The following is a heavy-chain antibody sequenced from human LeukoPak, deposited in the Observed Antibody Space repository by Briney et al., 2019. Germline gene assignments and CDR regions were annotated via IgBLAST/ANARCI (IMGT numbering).Heavy chain of an antibody. J-gene: IGHJ3*02. CDR2: ISAYNGNT. D-gene: IGHD6-13*01. CDR3: ARGYGSSWYPTEADAFDI. V-gene: IGHV1-18*01. Sequence: ASVKVSCKASGYTFTSYGISWVRQAPGQGLEWMGWISAYNGNTNYAQKLQGRVTMTTDTSTSTAYMELRSLRSDDTAVYYCARGYGSSWYPTEADAFDIWGQGTMVTVSS. CDR1: GYTFTSYG.